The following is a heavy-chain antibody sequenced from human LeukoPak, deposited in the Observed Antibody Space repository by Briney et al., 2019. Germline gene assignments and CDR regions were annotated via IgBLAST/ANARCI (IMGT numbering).Heavy chain of an antibody. CDR3: VRGTGY. J-gene: IGHJ4*02. Sequence: PGGSLRLSCSVSGFTFSTYVMHWVRQAPGKGLEYVSAISSNGDNTYYADSVKGRFTISRVNSKNTLYLQMSSLRADDTAVYYCVRGTGYWGQGTLVTVSS. CDR2: ISSNGDNT. V-gene: IGHV3-64D*06. CDR1: GFTFSTYV.